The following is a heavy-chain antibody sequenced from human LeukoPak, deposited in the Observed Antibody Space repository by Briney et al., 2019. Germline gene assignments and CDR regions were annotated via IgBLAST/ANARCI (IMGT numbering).Heavy chain of an antibody. Sequence: PGGSLRLSCAVSGFTFSSYAMSWVRQAPGEGLEWVSGISGSGGSTYYADSVTGRFTISRDNSKNTLYLQMNSLRAEDTAVYYCARDAWHGDLGGWFDPWGQGTLVTVSS. D-gene: IGHD4-17*01. CDR1: GFTFSSYA. CDR2: ISGSGGST. V-gene: IGHV3-23*01. CDR3: ARDAWHGDLGGWFDP. J-gene: IGHJ5*02.